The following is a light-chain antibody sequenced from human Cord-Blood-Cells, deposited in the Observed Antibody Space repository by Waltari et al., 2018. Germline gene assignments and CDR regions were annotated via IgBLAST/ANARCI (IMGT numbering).Light chain of an antibody. J-gene: IGKJ2*01. Sequence: EIVMTQSPATLSVSPGERATLSCRARQSVSSNLAWYQQKPGQAPRLLIYGASTRATGIPARFSGSGSGTEFTLTLSSLQSEDFAVYYCQQYNNWPPVYTFGQGTKLEIK. CDR3: QQYNNWPPVYT. CDR1: QSVSSN. CDR2: GAS. V-gene: IGKV3-15*01.